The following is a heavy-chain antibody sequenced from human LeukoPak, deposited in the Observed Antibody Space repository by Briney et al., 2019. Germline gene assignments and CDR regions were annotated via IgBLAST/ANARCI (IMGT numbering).Heavy chain of an antibody. J-gene: IGHJ4*02. CDR3: TTSDGVATVFFDY. CDR1: GFTFSSYA. V-gene: IGHV3-30*04. D-gene: IGHD5-12*01. CDR2: ISYDGSNK. Sequence: GRSLRLSCAASGFTFSSYAMHWVRQAPGKGLEWVAVISYDGSNKYYADSVKGRFTISRDNSKNTLYLQMNSLKTEDTAVYYCTTSDGVATVFFDYWGQGTLVTVSS.